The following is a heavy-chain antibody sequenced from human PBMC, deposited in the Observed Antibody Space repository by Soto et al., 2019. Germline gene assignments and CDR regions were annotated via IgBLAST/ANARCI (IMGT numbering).Heavy chain of an antibody. CDR1: VASVSSYC. J-gene: IGHJ6*02. V-gene: IGHV4-4*07. D-gene: IGHD5-18*01. CDR3: ARVGYSYGYRDYYYYGMDV. Sequence: LXLICTASVASVSSYCWRWIRQPAWKGLEWIGRIYTSGSTNYNPSLKSRVTMSVDTSKNQFSLKLSSVTAADTAVYYCARVGYSYGYRDYYYYGMDVWGQGTTVTGS. CDR2: IYTSGST.